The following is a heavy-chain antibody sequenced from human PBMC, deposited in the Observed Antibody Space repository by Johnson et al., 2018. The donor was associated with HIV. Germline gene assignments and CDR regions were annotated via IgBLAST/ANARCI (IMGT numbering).Heavy chain of an antibody. CDR2: ISSNGGST. CDR1: GFTFSIHT. Sequence: VQLVESGGGLVQPGGSLRLSCAASGFTFSIHTMHWVRQAPGKGLEYVSAISSNGGSTYYANSVKGRFTISRDNSKNTLYLQMGSLRAEDTAGYYCAGSVIVATTGAFDIWGQGTMVTVSS. CDR3: AGSVIVATTGAFDI. V-gene: IGHV3-64*01. D-gene: IGHD5-12*01. J-gene: IGHJ3*02.